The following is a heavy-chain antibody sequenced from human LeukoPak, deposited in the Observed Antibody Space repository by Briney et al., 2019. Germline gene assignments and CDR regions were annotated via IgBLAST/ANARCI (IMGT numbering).Heavy chain of an antibody. CDR3: ARDGYCNSITCFDY. D-gene: IGHD2-2*03. V-gene: IGHV3-21*04. CDR2: ISGDSTYI. J-gene: IGHJ4*02. Sequence: GGSLRLSCAASGFTFSSYEMNWVRQAPGKGLEWVSSISGDSTYIYYADSVKGRFTISRDNTKNSVYLQMNGLRAEDTAIYYCARDGYCNSITCFDYWGQGTLVTVSS. CDR1: GFTFSSYE.